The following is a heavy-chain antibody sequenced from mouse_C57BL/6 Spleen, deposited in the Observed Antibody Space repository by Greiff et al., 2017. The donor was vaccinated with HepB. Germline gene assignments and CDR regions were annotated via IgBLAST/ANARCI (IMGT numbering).Heavy chain of an antibody. V-gene: IGHV5-16*01. CDR2: INYDGSST. J-gene: IGHJ4*01. Sequence: EVQLVESEGGLVQPGSSMKLSCTASGFTFSDYYMAWVRQVPEKGLEWVANINYDGSSTYYLDSLKSRFIISRDNAKNILYLQMSSLKSEDTATYYCARGGDYDYGYAMDYWGQGTSVTVSS. CDR3: ARGGDYDYGYAMDY. CDR1: GFTFSDYY. D-gene: IGHD2-4*01.